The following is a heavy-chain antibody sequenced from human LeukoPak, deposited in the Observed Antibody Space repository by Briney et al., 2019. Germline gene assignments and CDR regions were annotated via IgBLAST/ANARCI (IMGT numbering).Heavy chain of an antibody. Sequence: SVKLSCKASGGTFSSYAISWVRQAPGQGLEWMGRIIPILGIANYAQKFQGRVTITADKSTSTAYMELSSLRSEDTAVYYCARCGQQLVHDYWGQGTLVTVSS. CDR1: GGTFSSYA. D-gene: IGHD6-13*01. V-gene: IGHV1-69*04. J-gene: IGHJ4*02. CDR3: ARCGQQLVHDY. CDR2: IIPILGIA.